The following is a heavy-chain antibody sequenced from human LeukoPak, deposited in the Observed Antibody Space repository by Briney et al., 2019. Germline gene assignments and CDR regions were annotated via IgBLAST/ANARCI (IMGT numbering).Heavy chain of an antibody. J-gene: IGHJ3*02. D-gene: IGHD1-14*01. CDR2: VNWNGGTI. CDR1: GFTFDDYA. Sequence: PGRSLRLSCAASGFTFDDYAMHWVRQAPGKGLEWVSGVNWNGGTIGYADSVKGRFTTSRDNAKNSLYLQMNSLRAEDTALYYCAKVVSWSFDIWGQGTMVTVSS. V-gene: IGHV3-9*01. CDR3: AKVVSWSFDI.